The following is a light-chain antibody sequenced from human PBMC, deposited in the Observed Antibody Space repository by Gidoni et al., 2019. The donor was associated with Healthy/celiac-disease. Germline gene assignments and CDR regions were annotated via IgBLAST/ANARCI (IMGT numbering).Light chain of an antibody. J-gene: IGKJ2*01. V-gene: IGKV1-5*01. CDR3: QQYHSYPVH. Sequence: DIQMTQSPSTLSASVGDRVTITCRASQSISSWLAWYQQKPGKAPKLLIYDASSLESGGPSRFSGSGSGTAFTLTISSLQPDDFATYYCQQYHSYPVHFGQGTKLEIK. CDR1: QSISSW. CDR2: DAS.